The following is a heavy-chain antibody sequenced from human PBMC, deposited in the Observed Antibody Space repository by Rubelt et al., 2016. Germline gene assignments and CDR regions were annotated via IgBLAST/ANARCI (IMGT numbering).Heavy chain of an antibody. CDR2: ISSSGST. Sequence: QLQLQESGPGLVKPWETLSLTCTVSGDSINSGSISSGQVYWAWIRQPLGKGLEWVGSISSSGSTYYNPSLKSRVTISVDTPKNQFALKVSSGTAADTAVYYCARHVSSGWYYDYGMDVWGQGTTVTVSS. J-gene: IGHJ6*02. V-gene: IGHV4-39*01. CDR1: GDSINSGSISSGQVY. D-gene: IGHD6-19*01. CDR3: ARHVSSGWYYDYGMDV.